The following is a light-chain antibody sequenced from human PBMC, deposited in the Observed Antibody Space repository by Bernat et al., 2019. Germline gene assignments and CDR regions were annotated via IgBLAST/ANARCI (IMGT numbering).Light chain of an antibody. CDR3: CSYAGSSTWV. V-gene: IGLV2-23*01. CDR1: SSYIGSYNL. J-gene: IGLJ3*02. Sequence: QSALTQPASVSGSPGQSITISCTGTSSYIGSYNLVSWYQQHPGKAPKVMIYEGSKRPSGVSNRFSASKSGNTASLTISGLQAEDEADYYCCSYAGSSTWVFGGGTKLAVL. CDR2: EGS.